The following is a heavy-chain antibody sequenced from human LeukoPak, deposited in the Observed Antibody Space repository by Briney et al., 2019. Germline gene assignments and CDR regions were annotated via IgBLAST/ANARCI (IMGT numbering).Heavy chain of an antibody. CDR3: ARKLGRYFDY. CDR2: VGISNSVT. J-gene: IGHJ4*02. Sequence: GGSLRLSCAASGFTLRSYAMSWVRQAPGKGLEWVAIVGISNSVTYYADSVKGRFTISRDNSKNTMWLQMNGLRAEDTAVYYCARKLGRYFDYWGQGTLVTVSS. V-gene: IGHV3-23*01. CDR1: GFTLRSYA. D-gene: IGHD7-27*01.